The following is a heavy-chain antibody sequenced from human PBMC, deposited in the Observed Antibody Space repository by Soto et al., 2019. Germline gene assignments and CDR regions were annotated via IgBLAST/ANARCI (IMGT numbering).Heavy chain of an antibody. CDR3: ARGGYSCGH. J-gene: IGHJ4*02. CDR2: ITDSDGSA. D-gene: IGHD1-1*01. V-gene: IGHV3-23*01. CDR1: GFTFSTYA. Sequence: EVQLLESGGGLVQPGGTLRISCAASGFTFSTYAMTWVRQAPGKGLERISAITDSDGSAYYADSVKGRFTISRDNPMNTLNLQMNSLRAEDTAVYYCARGGYSCGHWGQGTLVTVSS.